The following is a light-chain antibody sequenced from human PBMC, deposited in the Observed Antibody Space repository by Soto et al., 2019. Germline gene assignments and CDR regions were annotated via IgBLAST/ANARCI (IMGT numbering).Light chain of an antibody. CDR3: AAWDDSLNGSYV. CDR1: SSNIGSNT. Sequence: QSVLTQPPSASGTPGQRVTISCSGSSSNIGSNTVNWDQQLPGTAPKLLIYSNNQRPSGVPDRFSGSKSGTSASLAISGLQSEYEADYYCAAWDDSLNGSYVFGTGTKVTVL. J-gene: IGLJ1*01. V-gene: IGLV1-44*01. CDR2: SNN.